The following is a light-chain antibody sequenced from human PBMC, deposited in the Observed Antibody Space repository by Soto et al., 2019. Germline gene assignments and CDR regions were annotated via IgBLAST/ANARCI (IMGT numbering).Light chain of an antibody. CDR3: LLSYSGARV. V-gene: IGLV7-46*01. J-gene: IGLJ3*02. Sequence: QAVVTQEPSLTVSPGGTVTLTRGSSTGTVTSGHYPYWFHQKPGQAPRTLVYNTSDKHSWTPARFSGSLLGGKAALTLSGAQPEDEADFYCLLSYSGARVFGGGTKLTVL. CDR2: NTS. CDR1: TGTVTSGHY.